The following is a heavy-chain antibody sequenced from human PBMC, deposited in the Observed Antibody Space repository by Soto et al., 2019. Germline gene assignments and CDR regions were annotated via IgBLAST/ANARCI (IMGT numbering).Heavy chain of an antibody. CDR3: AATNYDSSDYLDAFDI. CDR1: GFTFTSSA. D-gene: IGHD3-22*01. CDR2: IVVGSGNT. V-gene: IGHV1-58*02. J-gene: IGHJ3*02. Sequence: QMQLVQSGPEVKKPGTSVKVSCKASGFTFTSSAMQWVRQARGQRLEWIGWIVVGSGNTNYAQKFQERVTITRDMSTSTAYMELSSLRSEDTAVYYCAATNYDSSDYLDAFDIWGQGTMVTVSS.